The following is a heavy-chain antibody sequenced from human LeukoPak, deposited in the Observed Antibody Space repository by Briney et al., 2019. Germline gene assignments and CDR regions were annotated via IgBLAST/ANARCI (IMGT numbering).Heavy chain of an antibody. V-gene: IGHV1-46*01. Sequence: GASVKVSCKASGYTFTSYYMHWVRQAPGQGLEWMGIINPSGGSTSYAQKFQGRVTMTRDMSTSTVYMELSSLRSEDTAVYYCARDQRNYYDSSGYYEGARAFDVWGQGTMVTVSS. CDR1: GYTFTSYY. J-gene: IGHJ3*01. CDR3: ARDQRNYYDSSGYYEGARAFDV. D-gene: IGHD3-22*01. CDR2: INPSGGST.